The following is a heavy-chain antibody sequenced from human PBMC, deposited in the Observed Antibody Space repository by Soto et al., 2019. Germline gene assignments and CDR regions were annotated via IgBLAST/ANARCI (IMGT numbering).Heavy chain of an antibody. D-gene: IGHD3-10*01. CDR1: GASITSGDYS. Sequence: QVQLQESGPGLVKPSQTLSLTCTVSGASITSGDYSWNWIRQPPGKGLEWIGYIYHTGTTYYNPSLQSRVTISVDTSMNQFSLKLSSVTAADTAVYYCARAAAVRGGTPINWFDPWGQGTLVTVSS. CDR3: ARAAAVRGGTPINWFDP. CDR2: IYHTGTT. V-gene: IGHV4-30-4*01. J-gene: IGHJ5*02.